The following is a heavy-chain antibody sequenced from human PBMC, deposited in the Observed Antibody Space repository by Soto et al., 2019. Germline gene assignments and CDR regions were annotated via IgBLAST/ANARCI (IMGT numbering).Heavy chain of an antibody. J-gene: IGHJ4*02. CDR1: GYTFTSYG. V-gene: IGHV1-18*01. Sequence: ASVKVSCKASGYTFTSYGISWVRQSPGQGLEWMGWISAYNGNTNYAQKLQGRVTMTTDTSTSTAYMELRSLRSDDTAVYYCASDWVFCGDSPVLCIDYWGQGTLVTVSS. D-gene: IGHD2-2*01. CDR3: ASDWVFCGDSPVLCIDY. CDR2: ISAYNGNT.